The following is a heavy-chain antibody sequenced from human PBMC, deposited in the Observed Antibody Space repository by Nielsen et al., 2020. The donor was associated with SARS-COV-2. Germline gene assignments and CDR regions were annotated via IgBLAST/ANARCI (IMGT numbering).Heavy chain of an antibody. CDR2: ISPNSGGA. CDR1: GYTFIGYY. J-gene: IGHJ6*02. V-gene: IGHV1-2*06. Sequence: ASVKVSCKASGYTFIGYYIHWVRQAPGQGLEWMGRISPNSGGAKYAQKFQGRVTMTSDTSVTTAYMELNGLTSDDTAVYYCARAGWRGGSYLLFSALDVWGQGTTVTVSS. CDR3: ARAGWRGGSYLLFSALDV. D-gene: IGHD3-16*02.